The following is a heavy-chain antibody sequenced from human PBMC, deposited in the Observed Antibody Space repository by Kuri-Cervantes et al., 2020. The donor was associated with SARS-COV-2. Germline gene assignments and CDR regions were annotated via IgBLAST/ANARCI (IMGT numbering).Heavy chain of an antibody. D-gene: IGHD5-12*01. CDR3: AREGRGYAYFDY. CDR2: ISGSGGST. CDR1: GFTFSSYA. Sequence: GSLRLSCAASGFTFSSYAMSWVRQAPGKGLEWVSAISGSGGSTYYADSVKGRFTISRDNAKNSLYLQMNSLRAEDTAVYYCAREGRGYAYFDYWGQGTLVTVSS. J-gene: IGHJ4*02. V-gene: IGHV3-23*01.